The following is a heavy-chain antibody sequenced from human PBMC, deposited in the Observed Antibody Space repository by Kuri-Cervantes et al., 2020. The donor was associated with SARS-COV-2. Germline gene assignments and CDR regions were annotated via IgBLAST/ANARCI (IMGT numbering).Heavy chain of an antibody. CDR3: ERSLRTATYFDY. D-gene: IGHD1-26*01. CDR2: INGYNTYT. CDR1: GYTFALWG. V-gene: IGHV1-18*01. J-gene: IGHJ4*02. Sequence: ASVNVSCKASGYTFALWGVSWLRQAPGQGLEWVGWINGYNTYTVQPQSFQGRVTMTTDTSTSTDYMELRNLTSDDTAVYYCERSLRTATYFDYWGQGTLVTVSS.